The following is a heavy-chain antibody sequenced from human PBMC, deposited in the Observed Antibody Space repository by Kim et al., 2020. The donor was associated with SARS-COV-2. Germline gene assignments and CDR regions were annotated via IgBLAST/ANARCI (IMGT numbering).Heavy chain of an antibody. V-gene: IGHV3-23*01. Sequence: KGRFTISRDNSKNTLYLQMNSLRAEDTAVYYCAKAKRIVGATGGRYYFDYWGQGTLVTVSS. J-gene: IGHJ4*02. D-gene: IGHD1-26*01. CDR3: AKAKRIVGATGGRYYFDY.